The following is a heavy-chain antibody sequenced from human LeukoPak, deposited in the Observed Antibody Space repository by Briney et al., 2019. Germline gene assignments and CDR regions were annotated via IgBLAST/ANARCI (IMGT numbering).Heavy chain of an antibody. CDR3: ARAYGSGSHN. V-gene: IGHV3-7*01. J-gene: IGHJ4*02. Sequence: GESLRLSCAASGFTFTTYWMSWVRQPPGKGLEWVANIKQDGTEKYYVDSVKGRFTISRDNAKNSLYLQMNSLRAEDTAVYYCARAYGSGSHNWGQGTLVTVSS. CDR2: IKQDGTEK. CDR1: GFTFTTYW. D-gene: IGHD3-10*01.